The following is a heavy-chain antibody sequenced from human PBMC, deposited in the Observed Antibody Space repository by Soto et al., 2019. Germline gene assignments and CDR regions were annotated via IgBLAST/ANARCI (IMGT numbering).Heavy chain of an antibody. CDR1: GRSMSSNY. CDR3: ARYYDILTGYFAWSNWFDP. V-gene: IGHV4-59*01. Sequence: SETLSLTCSVSGRSMSSNYWSWIRQSPDKGLEWLGYVFYGGTDYNPSLGGRVSMSVETSKSQFSLKLTSVTVADTAVYYCARYYDILTGYFAWSNWFDPWGQGTLVTVSS. D-gene: IGHD3-9*01. CDR2: VFYGGT. J-gene: IGHJ5*02.